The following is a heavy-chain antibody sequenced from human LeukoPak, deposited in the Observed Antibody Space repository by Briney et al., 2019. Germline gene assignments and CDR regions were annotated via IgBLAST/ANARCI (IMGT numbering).Heavy chain of an antibody. Sequence: ASVKVSCKASGYTFTGYYMHWVRQGPGQGLEWMGWINPNSGGTNYAQKFQGRVTMTRDTSISTAYMELSRLRSDDTAVYYCASLGSGWSSAFDYWGQGTLVTVSS. D-gene: IGHD6-19*01. CDR2: INPNSGGT. CDR1: GYTFTGYY. CDR3: ASLGSGWSSAFDY. J-gene: IGHJ4*02. V-gene: IGHV1-2*02.